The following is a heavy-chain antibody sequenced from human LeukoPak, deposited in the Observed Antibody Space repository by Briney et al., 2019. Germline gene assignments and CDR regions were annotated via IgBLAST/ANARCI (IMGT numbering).Heavy chain of an antibody. J-gene: IGHJ6*02. CDR2: IIPIFGTA. D-gene: IGHD3-3*01. V-gene: IGHV1-69*13. CDR1: GGTFSSYA. CDR3: ARDTRITIFGVVEGGGMDV. Sequence: ASVKVSCKASGGTFSSYAISWVRQAPGQGLEWMGGIIPIFGTANYAQKFQGRVTITADESTSTAYMELSSLRSEDTAVYYCARDTRITIFGVVEGGGMDVWGQGTTVTVSS.